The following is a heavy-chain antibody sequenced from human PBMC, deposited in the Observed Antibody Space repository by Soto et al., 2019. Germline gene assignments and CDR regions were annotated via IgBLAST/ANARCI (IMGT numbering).Heavy chain of an antibody. V-gene: IGHV4-4*02. Sequence: QVQLQESGPGLVKPSGTLSLTCAVSGGSISSSNWWSWVRQPPGKGLEWIGEIYHSGSTNYNPSLTSRVTLSVDKSKNQFSLKLSSVTAADTAVYYCASALAYCGGDGHWYFDLWGRGPLVTVSS. D-gene: IGHD2-21*02. CDR3: ASALAYCGGDGHWYFDL. CDR1: GGSISSSNW. J-gene: IGHJ2*01. CDR2: IYHSGST.